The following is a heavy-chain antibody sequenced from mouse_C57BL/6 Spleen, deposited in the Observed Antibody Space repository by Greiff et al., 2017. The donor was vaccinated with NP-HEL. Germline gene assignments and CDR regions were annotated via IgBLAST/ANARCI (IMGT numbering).Heavy chain of an antibody. Sequence: QVQLQQSGAELVKPGASVKISCKASGYAFSSYWMNWVKQRPGKGLEWIGQIYPGDGDTNYNGKFKGKATLTADKSSSTAYMQLSSLTSEDSAVYFCARFPNWDPFDYWGQGTTLTVSS. CDR3: ARFPNWDPFDY. D-gene: IGHD4-1*01. CDR1: GYAFSSYW. V-gene: IGHV1-80*01. CDR2: IYPGDGDT. J-gene: IGHJ2*01.